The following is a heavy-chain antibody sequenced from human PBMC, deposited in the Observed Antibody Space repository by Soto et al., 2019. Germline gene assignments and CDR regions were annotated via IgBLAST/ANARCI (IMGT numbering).Heavy chain of an antibody. D-gene: IGHD1-26*01. J-gene: IGHJ4*02. CDR3: ARLTELPRFDY. CDR2: IYYSGST. CDR1: GGSISSSSYY. Sequence: SETLSLTCTVSGGSISSSSYYWGWIRQPPGKGLEWIGSIYYSGSTYYNPSLKSRVTISVDTSKNQFSLKLSSVTAADTAVYYCARLTELPRFDYWGQGTLVTVSS. V-gene: IGHV4-39*01.